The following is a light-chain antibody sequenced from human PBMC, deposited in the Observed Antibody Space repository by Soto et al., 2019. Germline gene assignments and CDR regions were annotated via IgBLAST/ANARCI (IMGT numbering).Light chain of an antibody. J-gene: IGKJ2*01. CDR2: GAS. CDR1: QSVSTN. Sequence: EIVMTQSPATLSVSPGERATLSCRASQSVSTNLAWYQQKPGQAPRLLIYGASTRATGVPARFSGSGSGTEVTLTISSLQSEDFAVYYCQQYHNWPPYTFGQGTKVEIK. V-gene: IGKV3-15*01. CDR3: QQYHNWPPYT.